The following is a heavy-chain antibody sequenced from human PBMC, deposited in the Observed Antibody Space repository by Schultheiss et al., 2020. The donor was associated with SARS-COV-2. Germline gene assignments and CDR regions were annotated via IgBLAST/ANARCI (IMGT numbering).Heavy chain of an antibody. CDR2: INHSGST. Sequence: SQTLSLTCAVYGGSFSSYYWSWIRQPPGKGLEWIGEINHSGSTNYNPSLKSRVTISVDTSKNQFSLKLSSVTAADTAVYYCAIQGSSSRYYYGMDVWGQGTTVTVSS. CDR1: GGSFSSYY. CDR3: AIQGSSSRYYYGMDV. V-gene: IGHV4-34*01. J-gene: IGHJ6*02. D-gene: IGHD6-6*01.